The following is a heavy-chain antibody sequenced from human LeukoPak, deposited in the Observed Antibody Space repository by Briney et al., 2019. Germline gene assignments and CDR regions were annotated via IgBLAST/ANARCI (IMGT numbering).Heavy chain of an antibody. CDR2: TAFDEVHK. D-gene: IGHD1-1*01. CDR3: ARDYNWGQALDY. CDR1: GIPFSTSA. V-gene: IGHV3-30-3*01. Sequence: GGSLRLSCTASGIPFSTSAMRWVRQAPGKGLEWVAVTAFDEVHKYYADSVKGRFTISRDNSKNTLYLQMHSLRVEDTAVYYCARDYNWGQALDYWGQGTLVTVSS. J-gene: IGHJ4*02.